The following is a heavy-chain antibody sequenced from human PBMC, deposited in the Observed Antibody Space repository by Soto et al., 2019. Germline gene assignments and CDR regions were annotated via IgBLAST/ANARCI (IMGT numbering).Heavy chain of an antibody. J-gene: IGHJ5*02. Sequence: ASVKVSCKASGYTFTSYYMHWVRQAPGQGLEWMGIINPSGGSTSYAQKFQGRVTMTRDTSTSTVYMELSSLRSEDTAVYYCARGEGIAAAGTSWFDPWGQGTLVTVSS. D-gene: IGHD6-13*01. CDR1: GYTFTSYY. CDR3: ARGEGIAAAGTSWFDP. CDR2: INPSGGST. V-gene: IGHV1-46*01.